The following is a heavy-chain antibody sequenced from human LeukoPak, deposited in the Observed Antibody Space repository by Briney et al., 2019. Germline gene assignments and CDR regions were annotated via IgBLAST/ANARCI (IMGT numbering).Heavy chain of an antibody. V-gene: IGHV4-30-2*01. CDR2: LYHSGST. D-gene: IGHD2-15*01. Sequence: PSETLSLTCAVSGGSISSGGYSWSWIRQPPGKGLEWIGYLYHSGSTYYNPSLKSRVTISVDRSKNQFSLKLSSVTAADTAVYYCARGYCSGGSCYPDYWGQGTLVTVSS. J-gene: IGHJ4*02. CDR1: GGSISSGGYS. CDR3: ARGYCSGGSCYPDY.